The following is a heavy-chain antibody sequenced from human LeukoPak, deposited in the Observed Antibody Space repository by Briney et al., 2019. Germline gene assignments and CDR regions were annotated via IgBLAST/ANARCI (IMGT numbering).Heavy chain of an antibody. CDR3: AREDTTGTFYYYYYGMDV. Sequence: ASVKVSCKASGYTFTGYYMHWVRQAPGQGLEWMGWINPNSGGTNYAQKFQGRVTMTRDTSISTAYMELSRLRSDDTAVYYCAREDTTGTFYYYYYGMDVWGQGTTVTVFS. V-gene: IGHV1-2*02. J-gene: IGHJ6*02. D-gene: IGHD1-1*01. CDR2: INPNSGGT. CDR1: GYTFTGYY.